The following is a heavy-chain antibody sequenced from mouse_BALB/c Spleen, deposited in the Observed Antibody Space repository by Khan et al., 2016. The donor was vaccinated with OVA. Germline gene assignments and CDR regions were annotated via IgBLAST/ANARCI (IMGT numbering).Heavy chain of an antibody. J-gene: IGHJ4*01. V-gene: IGHV3-8*02. CDR3: ASSYGSWAMDY. D-gene: IGHD1-1*01. Sequence: EVQLQESGPSLVKPSQTLSLTCSVTGDSITSGFWNWIRKFPGNKFEYLGYITYSGNTYYNPSLKSRISITRDTSKSQYYLQLNSVTTEYTATYYCASSYGSWAMDYWGQGTSVTVSS. CDR2: ITYSGNT. CDR1: GDSITSGF.